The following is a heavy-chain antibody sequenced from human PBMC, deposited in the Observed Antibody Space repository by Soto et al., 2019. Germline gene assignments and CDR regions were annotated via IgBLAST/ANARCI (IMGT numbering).Heavy chain of an antibody. CDR3: AVENGNKGDFDY. D-gene: IGHD1-1*01. CDR1: GFSISSYD. J-gene: IGHJ4*02. CDR2: IYYSGST. V-gene: IGHV4-59*01. Sequence: PWGTLCLTCAVSGFSISSYDWSWVRQPPGKGLEWIGYIYYSGSTNYNPSLKSRVTISVDTSKKQFSLKLSSVTAADTAVYYCAVENGNKGDFDYWGQRTLVTVSS.